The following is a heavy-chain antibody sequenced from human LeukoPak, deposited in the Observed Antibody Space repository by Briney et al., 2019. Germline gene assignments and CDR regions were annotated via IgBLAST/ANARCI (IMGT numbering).Heavy chain of an antibody. CDR2: ISVGGGST. J-gene: IGHJ4*02. D-gene: IGHD2-15*01. CDR1: GFTFSSYA. Sequence: PGGFLRLSCAASGFTFSSYAMSWVRQAPGKGLEWVSSISVGGGSTYYADSVKGRFTISRDNSKNTLYLQMNSLRAEDTAVYYCAKQLGYCSDGSCYFPYWGQGTLVTVSS. V-gene: IGHV3-23*01. CDR3: AKQLGYCSDGSCYFPY.